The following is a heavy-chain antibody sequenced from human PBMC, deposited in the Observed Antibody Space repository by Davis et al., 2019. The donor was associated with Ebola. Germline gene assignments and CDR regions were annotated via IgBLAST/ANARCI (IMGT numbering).Heavy chain of an antibody. Sequence: GESLKISCAASGFTFSSYSMNWVRQAPGKGLEWVSSISSSSSYIYYADSVKGRFTISRDNAKNSLYPQMNSLRAEDTAVYYCARGRHDSSGYFYWGQGTLVTVSS. CDR1: GFTFSSYS. D-gene: IGHD3-22*01. CDR3: ARGRHDSSGYFY. CDR2: ISSSSSYI. J-gene: IGHJ4*02. V-gene: IGHV3-21*01.